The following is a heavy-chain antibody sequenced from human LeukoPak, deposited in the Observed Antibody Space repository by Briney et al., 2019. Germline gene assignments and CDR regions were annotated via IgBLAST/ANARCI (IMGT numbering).Heavy chain of an antibody. CDR1: GGSISSGSYY. V-gene: IGHV4-61*02. CDR2: IYTSGST. CDR3: ARDDTYYYDSSGYYYGGQFDP. J-gene: IGHJ5*02. D-gene: IGHD3-22*01. Sequence: PSETLSLTCTVSGGSISSGSYYWSWIRQPAGKGLEWIGRIYTSGSTNYNPSLKSRVTISVDTSKNQFSLKLSSVTAADTAVYYCARDDTYYYDSSGYYYGGQFDPWGQGTLSPSPQ.